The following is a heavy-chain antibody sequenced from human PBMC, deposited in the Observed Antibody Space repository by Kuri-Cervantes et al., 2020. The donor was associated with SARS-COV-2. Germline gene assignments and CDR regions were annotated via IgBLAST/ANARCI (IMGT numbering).Heavy chain of an antibody. V-gene: IGHV4-39*07. D-gene: IGHD1-26*01. CDR2: INHSGST. CDR1: GGSISSSSYY. Sequence: SETLSLTCTVSGGSISSSSYYWGWIRQPPGKGLEWIGEINHSGSTNYNPSLKSRVTISVDTSKNQFSLKLSSVTAADTAVYYCASSSGSYKEFDYWGQGTLVTVSS. CDR3: ASSSGSYKEFDY. J-gene: IGHJ4*02.